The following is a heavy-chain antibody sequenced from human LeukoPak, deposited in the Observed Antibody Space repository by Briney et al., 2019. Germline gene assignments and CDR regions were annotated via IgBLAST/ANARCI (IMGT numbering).Heavy chain of an antibody. J-gene: IGHJ4*02. D-gene: IGHD3-10*01. CDR3: ARVLSGDIDY. CDR2: IIPIFGTA. V-gene: IGHV1-69*05. Sequence: GASVKVSCKASGGTFSSYAISWVRQAPGQGLEWMGGIIPIFGTANYAQKLQGRVTMTTDTSTSTAYMELRSLRSDDTAVYYCARVLSGDIDYWGQGTLVTVSS. CDR1: GGTFSSYA.